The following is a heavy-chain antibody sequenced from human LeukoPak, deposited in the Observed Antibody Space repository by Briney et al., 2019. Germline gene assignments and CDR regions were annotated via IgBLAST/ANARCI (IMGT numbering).Heavy chain of an antibody. CDR2: ISGNGINT. D-gene: IGHD3-16*01. CDR3: ARGVSD. Sequence: GGSLRLSCATSGFTFNIYAMNWVRQAPGKGLEWVSIISGNGINTYYADSVKGRFTISRDDSKNTMYLQMNSLRVDDTAIYYCARGVSDWGQGTLVTVAS. V-gene: IGHV3-23*01. CDR1: GFTFNIYA. J-gene: IGHJ4*02.